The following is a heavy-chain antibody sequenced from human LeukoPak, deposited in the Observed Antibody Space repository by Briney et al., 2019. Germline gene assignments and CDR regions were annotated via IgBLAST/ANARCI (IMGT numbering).Heavy chain of an antibody. V-gene: IGHV3-7*01. J-gene: IGHJ4*02. CDR3: ARVRRFGELLYAYYFDY. CDR1: GFTFRTYW. Sequence: GGSLRLSCAASGFTFRTYWMTWVRQAPGKGLEWVANIKEDGDARYYLDSVKGRFTISTDSAKNSLYLQMNSLRAEDTAVYYCARVRRFGELLYAYYFDYWGQGTLVTVSS. D-gene: IGHD3-10*01. CDR2: IKEDGDAR.